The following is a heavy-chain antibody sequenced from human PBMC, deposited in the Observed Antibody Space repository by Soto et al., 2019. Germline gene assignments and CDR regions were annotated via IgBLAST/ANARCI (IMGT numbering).Heavy chain of an antibody. D-gene: IGHD2-2*02. CDR3: ATVGDTRNDAFDI. CDR1: GYTLTELS. Sequence: ASVKVSCKVSGYTLTELSMHWVRQAPGKGLEWMGGFDPEDGETIYAQKFQGRVTMTKDTSTDTAYMELSSLRSEDTAVYNCATVGDTRNDAFDIWGQETMVT. V-gene: IGHV1-24*01. CDR2: FDPEDGET. J-gene: IGHJ3*02.